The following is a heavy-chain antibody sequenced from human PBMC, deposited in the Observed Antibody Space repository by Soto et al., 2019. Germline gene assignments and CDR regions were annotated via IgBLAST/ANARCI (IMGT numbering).Heavy chain of an antibody. Sequence: NPSETLSLTCAVSSYSINSGFYWGWIRQPPGKGLQWIGSIYHSGTTSYNPSLKTRVTMAVDTSRNQFSLRLSSVTAADTAVYYCARDAARYYDFWTGPNEDDYAYAMDVWGQGTTVTVSS. CDR2: IYHSGTT. D-gene: IGHD3-3*01. CDR1: SYSINSGFY. CDR3: ARDAARYYDFWTGPNEDDYAYAMDV. V-gene: IGHV4-38-2*02. J-gene: IGHJ6*02.